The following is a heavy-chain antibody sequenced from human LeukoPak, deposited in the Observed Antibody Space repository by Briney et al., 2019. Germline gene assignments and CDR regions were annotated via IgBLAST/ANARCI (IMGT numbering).Heavy chain of an antibody. CDR2: IYPSDSDT. CDR3: ARLYGTKIDY. CDR1: GSTFTTCW. Sequence: GESLKISCKGSGSTFTTCWIGWVRQLPGKGLEWMGIIYPSDSDTTYSPSFQGQVTISADKSISTAYLYWSSLKASDTAMYYCARLYGTKIDYWGQGTLVTVSS. J-gene: IGHJ4*02. V-gene: IGHV5-51*01. D-gene: IGHD1-26*01.